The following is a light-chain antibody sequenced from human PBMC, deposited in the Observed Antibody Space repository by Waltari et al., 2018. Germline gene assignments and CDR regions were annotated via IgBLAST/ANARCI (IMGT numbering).Light chain of an antibody. Sequence: DIQMTQSPSSLSASVGDRVTITCRASQSISSYLNWYQQKPGKAPKLLIYAASTLQSGVPSTFSGSGSGTDFTLPISSLQLEDFATYYCQQSYSTPQTFGQGTKVEIK. J-gene: IGKJ1*01. CDR3: QQSYSTPQT. V-gene: IGKV1-39*01. CDR1: QSISSY. CDR2: AAS.